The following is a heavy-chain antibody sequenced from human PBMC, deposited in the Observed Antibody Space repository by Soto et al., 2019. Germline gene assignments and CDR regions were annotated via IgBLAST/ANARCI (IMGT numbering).Heavy chain of an antibody. CDR2: INHSGGT. CDR3: ARCRLTMVRGVIITHYYYGMDV. D-gene: IGHD3-10*01. V-gene: IGHV4-34*01. J-gene: IGHJ6*02. CDR1: GGSFSGYY. Sequence: SETLSLTCAVYGGSFSGYYWSWIRQPPGKGLEWIGEINHSGGTNYNPSLKSRVTISVDTSKNQFSLKLSSVTAADTAVYYCARCRLTMVRGVIITHYYYGMDVWRQGTTVTVSS.